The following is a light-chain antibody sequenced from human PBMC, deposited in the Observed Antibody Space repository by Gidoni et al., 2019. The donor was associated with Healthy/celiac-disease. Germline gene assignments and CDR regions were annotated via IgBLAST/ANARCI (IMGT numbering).Light chain of an antibody. CDR2: DAS. Sequence: DIVLTQSPSTLSLSPGERATRSGRASQSVSSYLAWYQQKPGQAPRLLIDDASNRATGIPARFSGSGSGTDFTLTIRSLEPEDFEVYYCQQRSNWITFGQGTRLEIK. V-gene: IGKV3-11*01. J-gene: IGKJ5*01. CDR3: QQRSNWIT. CDR1: QSVSSY.